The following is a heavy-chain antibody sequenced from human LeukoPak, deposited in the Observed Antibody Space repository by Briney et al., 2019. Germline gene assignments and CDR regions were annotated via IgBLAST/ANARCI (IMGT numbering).Heavy chain of an antibody. CDR1: GGSISSGSYY. CDR2: IYTNGGA. CDR3: AREPPGY. J-gene: IGHJ4*02. Sequence: SQTLSLTCTVSGGSISSGSYYWSWIQQPAGKGLEWIGRIYTNGGASYNPSLKSRVTISIDASKNQFSLKLSSVTAADTAVYYCAREPPGYWGQGILVTVSS. V-gene: IGHV4-61*02.